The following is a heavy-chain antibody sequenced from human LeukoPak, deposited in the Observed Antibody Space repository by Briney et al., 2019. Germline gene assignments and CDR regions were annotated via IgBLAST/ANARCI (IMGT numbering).Heavy chain of an antibody. Sequence: PSETLSLTCTVSGGSISSYYWSWIRQPPGKGLEWIGYIYYSGSTNYNPSLKSRVTMSIDTSKNQFSLKLTSVTAADTAVYYCARNYCTGGSCYVNDYWGQGTLVTVSS. D-gene: IGHD2-15*01. CDR3: ARNYCTGGSCYVNDY. J-gene: IGHJ4*02. CDR1: GGSISSYY. V-gene: IGHV4-59*01. CDR2: IYYSGST.